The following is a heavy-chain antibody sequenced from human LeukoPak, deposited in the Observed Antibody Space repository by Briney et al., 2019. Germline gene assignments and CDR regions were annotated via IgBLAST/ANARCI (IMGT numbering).Heavy chain of an antibody. V-gene: IGHV3-7*01. Sequence: PAGGSLRLSCAASGFTFGSYWMSWVRQAPGKGLEWVADIKEDGSEQYYVDSIKGRFTISRDNAKNSLYLQMSSLRAEDTAIYYCVRETVSVITDFDYWGQGTLVTVSS. D-gene: IGHD3-16*02. J-gene: IGHJ4*02. CDR3: VRETVSVITDFDY. CDR2: IKEDGSEQ. CDR1: GFTFGSYW.